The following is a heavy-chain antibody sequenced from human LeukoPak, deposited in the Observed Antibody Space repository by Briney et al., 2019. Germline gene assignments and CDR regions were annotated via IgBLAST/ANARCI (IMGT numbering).Heavy chain of an antibody. Sequence: GGSLRLSCAASGFTFSSYAMSWVRQAPGKGLEWVSAISDSGGSTYYADSVKGRFTISRDNSKNTLYLQMNSLRAEDTAVYYCAKGSIAVAGYAAFDYWGQGTLVTVSS. J-gene: IGHJ4*02. V-gene: IGHV3-23*01. CDR1: GFTFSSYA. CDR2: ISDSGGST. CDR3: AKGSIAVAGYAAFDY. D-gene: IGHD6-19*01.